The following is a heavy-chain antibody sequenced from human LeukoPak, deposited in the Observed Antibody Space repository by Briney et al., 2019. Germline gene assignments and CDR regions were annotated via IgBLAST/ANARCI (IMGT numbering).Heavy chain of an antibody. D-gene: IGHD3-22*01. CDR1: GGSLSSTTYY. J-gene: IGHJ4*02. CDR2: IYYSGST. V-gene: IGHV4-39*01. Sequence: AETLSLTCTVSGGSLSSTTYYWGWIRQPPGQGLEWIGSIYYSGSTYYNPSLKSRVTISVDTSKNQFSLKLSSVTAADTAIYYCARRPYYYDLPTGYYFDYWGQGTLVTVSS. CDR3: ARRPYYYDLPTGYYFDY.